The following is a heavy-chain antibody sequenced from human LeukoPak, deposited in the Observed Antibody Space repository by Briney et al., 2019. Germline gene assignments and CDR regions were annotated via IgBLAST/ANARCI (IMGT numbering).Heavy chain of an antibody. D-gene: IGHD2-2*01. CDR2: VYHSGST. Sequence: SETLSLTCTVSGYSISSGYYWGWIRQPPGKGLEWIGSVYHSGSTYYNPSLKRRVTISVDMSKNQFSLKVSSMTAADTAVYYCARARGGYCSSTSCYDENWFDPWGQGTLVTVSS. V-gene: IGHV4-38-2*02. CDR1: GYSISSGYY. J-gene: IGHJ5*02. CDR3: ARARGGYCSSTSCYDENWFDP.